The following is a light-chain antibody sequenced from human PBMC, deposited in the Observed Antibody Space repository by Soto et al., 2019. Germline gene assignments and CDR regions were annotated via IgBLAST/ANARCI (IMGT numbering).Light chain of an antibody. CDR3: QQYHSFSFT. CDR1: QGIGVR. CDR2: SAS. V-gene: IGKV1D-16*01. Sequence: IQMTQSPSSLSASIGDRVTITCRASQGIGVRLAWFQQKPGKAPQYLIQSASILQSGVPSRFSSSGSGTEFILTISSLQPDDSATYYCQQYHSFSFTFGQGTKLEIK. J-gene: IGKJ2*01.